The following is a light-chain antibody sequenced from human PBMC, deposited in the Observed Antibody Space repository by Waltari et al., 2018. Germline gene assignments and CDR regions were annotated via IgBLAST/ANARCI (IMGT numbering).Light chain of an antibody. CDR3: SSDAGSNNYVI. V-gene: IGLV2-8*01. J-gene: IGLJ2*01. Sequence: SALTQPPSASGSLGQSVTISCTGTSSDVGASNYASWYQQNPGKAPKLMIFEVSKRPSGVPDRFSGSRSGNTASLTVSGLQAEDEADYYCSSDAGSNNYVILGGGTKLTVL. CDR1: SSDVGASNY. CDR2: EVS.